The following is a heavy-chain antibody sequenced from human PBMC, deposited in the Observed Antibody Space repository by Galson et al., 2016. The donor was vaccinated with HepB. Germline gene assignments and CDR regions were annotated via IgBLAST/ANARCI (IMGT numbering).Heavy chain of an antibody. CDR3: ARGTDHAKTHY. CDR1: DGSITSGADY. D-gene: IGHD2-8*02. Sequence: LSLTCTVSDGSITSGADYWAWIRQCSGKGLEWIGCIHPSGTTYYNPSLQSRVVMSKDTPKNQLSLRLSSVTAADTAVYYCARGTDHAKTHYWGQGTLVTVSS. CDR2: IHPSGTT. V-gene: IGHV4-31*03. J-gene: IGHJ4*02.